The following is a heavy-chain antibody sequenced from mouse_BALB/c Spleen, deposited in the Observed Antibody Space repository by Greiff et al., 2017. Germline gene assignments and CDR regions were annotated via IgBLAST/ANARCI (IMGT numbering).Heavy chain of an antibody. V-gene: IGHV1S22*01. CDR3: TRSRGLLRAMDY. J-gene: IGHJ2*01. Sequence: LQQPGSELVRPGASVKLSCKASGYTFTSYWMHWVKQRHGQGLEWIGNIYPGSGSTNYDEKFKSKGTLTVDTSSSTAYMHLSSLTSEDSAVYCCTRSRGLLRAMDYWGQGTTLTVSS. CDR1: GYTFTSYW. D-gene: IGHD2-10*01. CDR2: IYPGSGST.